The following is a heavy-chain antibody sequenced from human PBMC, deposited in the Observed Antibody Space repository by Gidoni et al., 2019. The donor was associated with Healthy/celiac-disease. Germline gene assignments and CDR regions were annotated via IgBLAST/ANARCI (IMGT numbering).Heavy chain of an antibody. Sequence: EVQLVESGGGLVKPGGSLRLSCAASGFTFSHAWMNWVRQAPGKGLEWVGRIKSKTDGGTTDYAAPVKGRFTISRDDSKNTLYLQMNSLKTEDTAVYYCTRVDTAMVWDYYGMDVWGQGTTVTVSS. CDR1: GFTFSHAW. CDR3: TRVDTAMVWDYYGMDV. J-gene: IGHJ6*02. V-gene: IGHV3-15*07. D-gene: IGHD5-18*01. CDR2: IKSKTDGGTT.